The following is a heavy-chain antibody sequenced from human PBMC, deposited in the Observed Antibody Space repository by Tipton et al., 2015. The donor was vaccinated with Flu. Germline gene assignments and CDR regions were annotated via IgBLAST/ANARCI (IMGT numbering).Heavy chain of an antibody. CDR3: ARDYCSGGICYPDY. J-gene: IGHJ4*02. V-gene: IGHV4-4*07. CDR1: GFTFSSYA. Sequence: LRLSCVASGFTFSSYAMSWVRQVPGKGLEWIGRIYTSGSTTYNPSLKSRVTISVDTSKNQFSLRLNSVTATDTAMYYCARDYCSGGICYPDYWGQGTLVTVSS. D-gene: IGHD2-15*01. CDR2: IYTSGST.